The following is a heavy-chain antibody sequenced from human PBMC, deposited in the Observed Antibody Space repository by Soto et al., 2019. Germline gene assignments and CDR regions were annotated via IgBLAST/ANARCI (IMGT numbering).Heavy chain of an antibody. CDR1: GFTFSSYG. CDR3: AAGDCSSTSCLGWYYYYGMDV. D-gene: IGHD2-2*01. CDR2: ISYDGSNK. Sequence: ESGGGVVQPGRSLRLSCAASGFTFSSYGMHWVRQAPGKGLEWVAVISYDGSNKYYADSVKGRFTISRDNSKNTLYLQMNSRRAEDTAVYYCAAGDCSSTSCLGWYYYYGMDVWGQGTTVTVSS. J-gene: IGHJ6*02. V-gene: IGHV3-30*03.